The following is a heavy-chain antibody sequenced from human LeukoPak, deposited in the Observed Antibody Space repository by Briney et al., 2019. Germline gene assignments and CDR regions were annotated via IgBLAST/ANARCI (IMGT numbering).Heavy chain of an antibody. D-gene: IGHD1-1*01. Sequence: SETLSLTCAVYGGSFSGYYWSWIRQPPGKGLEWIGEINHSGSTNYNPSLKSRVTISVDTSKNQFSLKLSSVTAADTAVYYCARGGIGYTKRFDYWGQGTLVTVSS. CDR1: GGSFSGYY. J-gene: IGHJ4*02. V-gene: IGHV4-34*01. CDR2: INHSGST. CDR3: ARGGIGYTKRFDY.